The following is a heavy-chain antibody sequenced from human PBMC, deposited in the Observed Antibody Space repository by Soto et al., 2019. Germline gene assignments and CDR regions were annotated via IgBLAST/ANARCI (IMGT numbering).Heavy chain of an antibody. CDR3: ARQFSVYADYGRYFDY. CDR2: VYSGGGT. J-gene: IGHJ4*02. D-gene: IGHD4-17*01. CDR1: GGSLRGYS. Sequence: SETLSLTCTVSGGSLRGYSWSWIRQSPGKGLEWIGYVYSGGGTNYSPSFMGRVTISVDRSKNQFSLKLSSVTAADTAVYYCARQFSVYADYGRYFDYWGRGTLVTVSS. V-gene: IGHV4-59*08.